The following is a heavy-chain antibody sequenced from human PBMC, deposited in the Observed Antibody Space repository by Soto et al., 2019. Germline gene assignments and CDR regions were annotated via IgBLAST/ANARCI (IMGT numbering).Heavy chain of an antibody. CDR2: IYWDDDK. J-gene: IGHJ4*02. CDR1: GFSLSTSGVG. V-gene: IGHV2-5*02. CDR3: AXRVGDSSGYYSEFDY. Sequence: SGLTLVNPTQTLKLTCTFSGFSLSTSGVGVGWIRQPPGKALEWLALIYWDDDKRYSPSLKSRLTITKDTSKNQVVLTMTNMDPVDTATYYCAXRVGDSSGYYSEFDYWGQGTLVTVSS. D-gene: IGHD3-22*01.